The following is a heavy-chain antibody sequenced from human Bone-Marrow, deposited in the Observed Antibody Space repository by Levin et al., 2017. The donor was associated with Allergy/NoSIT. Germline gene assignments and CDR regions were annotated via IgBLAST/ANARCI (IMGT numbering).Heavy chain of an antibody. V-gene: IGHV3-48*04. CDR1: GFTFSSYS. J-gene: IGHJ4*02. Sequence: GESLKISCAASGFTFSSYSMNWVRQAPGKGLEWVSYITRDSSTINYADSVTGRFTISRDNAKNSLYLQMNGLRAEDTAVYYCARSVAHFDYWGQGTLVTVSS. D-gene: IGHD6-19*01. CDR2: ITRDSSTI. CDR3: ARSVAHFDY.